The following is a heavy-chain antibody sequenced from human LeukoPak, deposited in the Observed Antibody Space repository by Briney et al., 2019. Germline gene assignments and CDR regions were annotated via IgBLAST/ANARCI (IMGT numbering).Heavy chain of an antibody. D-gene: IGHD3-10*01. J-gene: IGHJ5*02. Sequence: GGSLRLSCAASGFTFDDYAMHWVRQAPGKGLEWVSGISWNSGSIGYADSVKGRFTISRDNSKNTLYLQMNSLRAEDTAVYYCARTDGSGSYYKVNWFDPWGQGTLVTVSS. CDR2: ISWNSGSI. V-gene: IGHV3-9*01. CDR1: GFTFDDYA. CDR3: ARTDGSGSYYKVNWFDP.